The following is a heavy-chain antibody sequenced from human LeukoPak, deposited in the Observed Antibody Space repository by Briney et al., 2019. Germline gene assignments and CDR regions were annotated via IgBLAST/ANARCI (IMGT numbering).Heavy chain of an antibody. Sequence: PSETLSLTCTVSGGSISSSSYYWGWIRQPPGKGLEWIGSIYYSGSTYYNPSLKSRVAISVDTSKNQFSLKLSSVTAADTAVYYCAGEGGELLHWFDPWGQGTLVTVSS. V-gene: IGHV4-39*07. CDR2: IYYSGST. J-gene: IGHJ5*02. CDR1: GGSISSSSYY. D-gene: IGHD1-26*01. CDR3: AGEGGELLHWFDP.